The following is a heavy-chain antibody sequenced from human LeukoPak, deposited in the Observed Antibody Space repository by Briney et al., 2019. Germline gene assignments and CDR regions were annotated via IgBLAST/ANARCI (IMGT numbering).Heavy chain of an antibody. CDR2: INHSGST. J-gene: IGHJ4*02. V-gene: IGHV4-34*01. D-gene: IGHD2-8*01. Sequence: SETLSLTCAVYGGSFSGYYWSWIRQPPGKGLEWIGEINHSGSTNYNPSLKSRVTISVDTSKYQFSLKLSSVTAADTAVYYCAREPIEYCTNGVCYSFDYWGQGTLVTVSS. CDR3: AREPIEYCTNGVCYSFDY. CDR1: GGSFSGYY.